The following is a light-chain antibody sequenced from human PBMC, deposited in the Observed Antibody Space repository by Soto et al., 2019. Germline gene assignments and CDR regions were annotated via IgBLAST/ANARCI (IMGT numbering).Light chain of an antibody. V-gene: IGKV3-20*01. CDR3: QQYGSLSWT. Sequence: EIVSTQSPCTLSLSPCERSTLSCRASQSVSSNYLAWYQQKPGQAPRLLIYGASTRATGVPDRFSGSGSGTDFTLTISRLEPEDFAVYHCQQYGSLSWTFGQGTKVDIK. J-gene: IGKJ1*01. CDR1: QSVSSNY. CDR2: GAS.